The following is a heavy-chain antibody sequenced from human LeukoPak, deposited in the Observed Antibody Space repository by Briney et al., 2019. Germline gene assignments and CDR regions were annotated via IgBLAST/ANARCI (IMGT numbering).Heavy chain of an antibody. D-gene: IGHD3-22*01. V-gene: IGHV3-53*01. CDR1: GFTVSSNS. Sequence: PGGSLRLSCTVSGFTVSSNSMSWVRQAPGKGLEWVSFIYSDNTHYSDSVKGRFTISRDNSKNTLYLQMNSLRAEDTAVYYCARGNDYYDSSGYYYWGQGTLVTVSS. CDR3: ARGNDYYDSSGYYY. J-gene: IGHJ4*02. CDR2: IYSDNT.